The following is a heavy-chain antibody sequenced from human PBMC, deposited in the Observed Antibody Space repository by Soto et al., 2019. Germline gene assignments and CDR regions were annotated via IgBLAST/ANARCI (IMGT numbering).Heavy chain of an antibody. Sequence: EVQLVESGGGLVQPGGSLRLSCAASGFTFHNYWMGWVRQTPDNGLEWVANIKPDGSDKYYVDSVKGRFTISRDNARNSLYLQMNSRRGEDAAVYYCARENYSDSWGQGALVTVSS. V-gene: IGHV3-7*01. CDR1: GFTFHNYW. CDR3: ARENYSDS. J-gene: IGHJ4*02. CDR2: IKPDGSDK.